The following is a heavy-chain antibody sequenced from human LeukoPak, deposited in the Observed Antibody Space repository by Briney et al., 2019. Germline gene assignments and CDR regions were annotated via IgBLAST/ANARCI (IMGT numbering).Heavy chain of an antibody. CDR1: GGSISSYY. CDR3: ARAFSIPAAGYYFDY. D-gene: IGHD2-2*01. J-gene: IGHJ4*02. CDR2: IYTSGST. V-gene: IGHV4-4*07. Sequence: SETLSLTCTVSGGSISSYYWSWIRQPAGKGLEWIGLIYTSGSTNYNPSLKSRVTMSVDTSKNQFSLKLSSVTAADTAVYYCARAFSIPAAGYYFDYWGQGTLVTVSS.